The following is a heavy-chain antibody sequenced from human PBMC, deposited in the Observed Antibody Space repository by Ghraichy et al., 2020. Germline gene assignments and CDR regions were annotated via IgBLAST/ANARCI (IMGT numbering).Heavy chain of an antibody. J-gene: IGHJ4*02. D-gene: IGHD3-10*01. Sequence: SETLSLTCTVSGGSISSTTYYWGWIRQPPGKGLEWLGSIYYSGSTYYNPSLKSRVTISVDTSKNQFSLKLTSVTAADTAVYYCARQGGELRGVDYWGQGTLVTVSS. CDR3: ARQGGELRGVDY. CDR2: IYYSGST. CDR1: GGSISSTTYY. V-gene: IGHV4-39*01.